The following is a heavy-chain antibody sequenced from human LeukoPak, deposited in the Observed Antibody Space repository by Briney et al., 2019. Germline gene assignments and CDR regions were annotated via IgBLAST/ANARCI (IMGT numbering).Heavy chain of an antibody. CDR1: GYSFTSYW. Sequence: RGESLKISCKGSGYSFTSYWIGWVRQMPGKGVEGMGIIYPGDSDTRYSPSFQGQVTISADKSISTAYLQWSSLKASDTAMYYCARHGGFYGDYFDYWGQGTLVTVSS. V-gene: IGHV5-51*01. D-gene: IGHD4-17*01. CDR3: ARHGGFYGDYFDY. J-gene: IGHJ4*02. CDR2: IYPGDSDT.